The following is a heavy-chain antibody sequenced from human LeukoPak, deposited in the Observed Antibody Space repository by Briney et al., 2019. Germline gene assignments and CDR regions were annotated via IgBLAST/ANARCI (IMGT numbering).Heavy chain of an antibody. V-gene: IGHV4-61*02. CDR1: GGSISSGNYY. Sequence: SQTLSLTCTVSGGSISSGNYYWNWIRQPAGKGPEWIGRIYTSGSTNYNPSLKSRVTISVDTSKNQFSLKLSSVTAADTAVYYCARGLTGYSYDLNWFDPWGQGTLVTVSS. D-gene: IGHD5-18*01. CDR2: IYTSGST. J-gene: IGHJ5*02. CDR3: ARGLTGYSYDLNWFDP.